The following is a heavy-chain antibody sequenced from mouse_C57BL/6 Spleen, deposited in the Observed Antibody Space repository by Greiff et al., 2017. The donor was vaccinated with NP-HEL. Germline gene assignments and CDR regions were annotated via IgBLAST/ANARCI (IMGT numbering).Heavy chain of an antibody. CDR3: AREGDQLRLQFAY. V-gene: IGHV5-17*01. D-gene: IGHD3-2*02. CDR2: ISSGSSSI. CDR1: GFTFSDYG. Sequence: EVQLVESGGGLVKPGGSLKLSCAASGFTFSDYGMHWVRQTPEQGLEWVAYISSGSSSINYADTVKGRFTIPRDNAKNTPFMQMTSLRSEDTAMYYCAREGDQLRLQFAYGGQGTLVTVSA. J-gene: IGHJ3*01.